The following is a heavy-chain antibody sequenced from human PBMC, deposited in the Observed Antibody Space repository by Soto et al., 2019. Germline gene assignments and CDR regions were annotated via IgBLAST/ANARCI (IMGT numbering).Heavy chain of an antibody. CDR3: ARVPEEWLRPSYFDY. J-gene: IGHJ4*02. CDR2: ISYDGSNK. Sequence: GGSLRLSWAASEFTFSSYAMHWVRQAPGKGLEWVAVISYDGSNKYYADSVKGRFTISRDNSKNTLYLQMNSLRAEDTAVYYCARVPEEWLRPSYFDYWGQGTLVTVSS. V-gene: IGHV3-30-3*01. CDR1: EFTFSSYA. D-gene: IGHD5-12*01.